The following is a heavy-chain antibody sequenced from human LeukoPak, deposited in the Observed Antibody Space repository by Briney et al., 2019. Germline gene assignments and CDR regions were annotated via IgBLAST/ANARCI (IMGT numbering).Heavy chain of an antibody. CDR2: ISAYNGNT. J-gene: IGHJ4*02. D-gene: IGHD6-13*01. CDR3: ARAPQYSSSWYLDY. CDR1: GYTFTSYG. Sequence: GASAKDSCKASGYTFTSYGISWVRQAPGQGVEWMGWISAYNGNTNYAQKLQGRVTMTTDTSTSTAYMELRSLRSDDTAVYYCARAPQYSSSWYLDYWGQGTLVTVSS. V-gene: IGHV1-18*01.